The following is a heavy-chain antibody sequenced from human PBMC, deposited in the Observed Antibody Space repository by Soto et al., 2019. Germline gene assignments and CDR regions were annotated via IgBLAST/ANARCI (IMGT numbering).Heavy chain of an antibody. CDR2: ICVSGYTE. CDR3: ARVKVVAVASLFSYYFDF. D-gene: IGHD2-15*01. J-gene: IGHJ4*01. CDR1: AVSFILDD. Sequence: SLTYEVPAVSFILDDMSWVRQAPGKGLEWIAYICVSGYTENYSDPVKGRFTISRDNARNSLLLQMSSLRAEDTAVYYCARVKVVAVASLFSYYFDFWGQGTMVTVSS. V-gene: IGHV3-48*03.